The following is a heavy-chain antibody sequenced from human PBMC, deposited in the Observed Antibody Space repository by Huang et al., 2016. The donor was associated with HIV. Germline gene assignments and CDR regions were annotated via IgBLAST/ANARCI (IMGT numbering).Heavy chain of an antibody. CDR2: LNVPGNQI. CDR1: GFTLTTFS. Sequence: EVQLVESGGGLVKPGGSLGLSCAASGFTLTTFSRNWVRQAPRRERKWSASLNVPGNQINYTDSVEGRFTISRDNTRNSMYIQLNSLRAEDTAVYYCVRIGYGENSYGSGYFDPWGQGTLVAVSS. J-gene: IGHJ5*02. D-gene: IGHD4-17*01. V-gene: IGHV3-21*01. CDR3: VRIGYGENSYGSGYFDP.